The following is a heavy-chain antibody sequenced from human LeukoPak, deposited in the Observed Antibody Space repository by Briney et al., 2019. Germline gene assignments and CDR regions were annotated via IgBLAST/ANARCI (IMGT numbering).Heavy chain of an antibody. V-gene: IGHV3-7*01. D-gene: IGHD3-22*01. CDR2: IKGDGSER. J-gene: IGHJ4*02. Sequence: GGSLRLSCAASGFTFHNFAMIWVRQAPGKGLEWVANIKGDGSERHYVESVKGRFTVSRDNAKISLDLQMNSLKVEDTAVYYCARTPVGYNSSAYRHFDYWGQGTLVIVSS. CDR1: GFTFHNFA. CDR3: ARTPVGYNSSAYRHFDY.